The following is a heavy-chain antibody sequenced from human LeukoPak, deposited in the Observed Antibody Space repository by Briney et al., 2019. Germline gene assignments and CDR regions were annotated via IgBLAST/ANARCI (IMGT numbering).Heavy chain of an antibody. J-gene: IGHJ4*02. D-gene: IGHD3-10*01. CDR3: AKDGGALWFGELFNYFDY. CDR2: ISGSGGST. Sequence: GGSLRLSCAASGLTFSSYAMSWVRHAPGEGLEWGSAISGSGGSTFYADSVKGRFTIPRDNSKNTLYLQMNSPRAEETAVYYCAKDGGALWFGELFNYFDYWGQGTLVTVSS. CDR1: GLTFSSYA. V-gene: IGHV3-23*01.